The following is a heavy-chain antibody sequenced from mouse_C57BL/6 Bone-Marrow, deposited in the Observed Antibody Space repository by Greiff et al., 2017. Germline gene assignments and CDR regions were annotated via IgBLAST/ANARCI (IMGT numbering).Heavy chain of an antibody. J-gene: IGHJ1*03. D-gene: IGHD2-3*01. CDR3: VRESDGCPV. CDR2: IYPRSGFT. CDR1: GYNCANQG. Sequence: VQLVESGAELARPGASVKLSCKAYGYNCANQGISRGQQRNGQSLAWIGEIYPRSGFTCYNEKFKGKATQTADKSSSTAYMELRSLTSEDSAVYFGVRESDGCPVWGTGTTVTVSS. V-gene: IGHV1-81*01.